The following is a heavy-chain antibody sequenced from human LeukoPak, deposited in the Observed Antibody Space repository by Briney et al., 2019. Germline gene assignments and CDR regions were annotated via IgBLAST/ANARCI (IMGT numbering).Heavy chain of an antibody. CDR2: ISSSSSYI. J-gene: IGHJ4*02. D-gene: IGHD4-23*01. Sequence: GSLRPSCAASGFDLSGYIMNWVRQAPGKGLEWVSSISSSSSYIYYADSVKGRFTISRDNAKNSLYLQMNSLRAEDTALYYCAIVTSGNSAADYWGQGTLVSVSS. CDR3: AIVTSGNSAADY. CDR1: GFDLSGYI. V-gene: IGHV3-21*01.